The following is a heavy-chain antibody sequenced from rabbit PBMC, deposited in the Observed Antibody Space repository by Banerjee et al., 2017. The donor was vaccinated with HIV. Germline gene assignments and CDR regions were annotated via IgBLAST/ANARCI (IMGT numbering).Heavy chain of an antibody. CDR2: IGAVST. V-gene: IGHV1S45*01. CDR3: ARDLAGVIGWNFDL. J-gene: IGHJ4*01. CDR1: GFSFSNKYV. D-gene: IGHD4-1*01. Sequence: QEQLVESGGGLVKPEGSLTLTCTASGFSFSNKYVMCWVRQAPGKGLEWIACIGAVSTYYATWAKGRFTISKTSSTTVTLQMTSLTAADTATYFCARDLAGVIGWNFDLWGQGTLVTVS.